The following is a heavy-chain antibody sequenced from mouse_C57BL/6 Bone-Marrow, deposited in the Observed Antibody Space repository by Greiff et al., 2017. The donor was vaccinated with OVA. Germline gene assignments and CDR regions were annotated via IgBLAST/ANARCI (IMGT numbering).Heavy chain of an antibody. J-gene: IGHJ2*01. V-gene: IGHV1-64*01. Sequence: QVQLQQPGAELVKPGASVKLSCKASGYTFTSYWMYWVKQRPGQGLEWIGMIHPNSGSTNYNEKLKSKATLTVDKSSSTSYMQLSSLTSEDSAVYYSAQAGTGTVDYWGQGTTLTVSS. CDR1: GYTFTSYW. D-gene: IGHD4-1*01. CDR2: IHPNSGST. CDR3: AQAGTGTVDY.